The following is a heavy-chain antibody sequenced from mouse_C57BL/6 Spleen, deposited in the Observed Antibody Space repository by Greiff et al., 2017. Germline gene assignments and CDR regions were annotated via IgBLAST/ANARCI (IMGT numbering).Heavy chain of an antibody. CDR3: ARSGDYYYVSNCDY. CDR1: FFNITNTY. Sequence: VQLQQSVAELVRPGASVKLSCTASFFNITNTYMPWVKQRPEQGLEWIGRIDPANGNTKYAPTFQGKATITAETSSNTAYLQLSSLTSEDAATSYYARSGDYYYVSNCDYWGQGTTLTVSS. V-gene: IGHV14-3*01. J-gene: IGHJ2*01. CDR2: IDPANGNT. D-gene: IGHD1-1*01.